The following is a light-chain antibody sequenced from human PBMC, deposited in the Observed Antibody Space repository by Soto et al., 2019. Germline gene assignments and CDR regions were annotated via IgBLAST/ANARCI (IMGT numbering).Light chain of an antibody. CDR1: SSDVGGSNY. CDR3: SSYTSSSTHV. J-gene: IGLJ1*01. CDR2: DVN. Sequence: QSALTQPASVSGSPGQSITISCTGTSSDVGGSNYVSWYQQHPGKAPKLMIYDVNNRPSGVSNRFSASKSGNTASLTISGLQAEDEGDYYCSSYTSSSTHVFGTGTKLTVL. V-gene: IGLV2-14*03.